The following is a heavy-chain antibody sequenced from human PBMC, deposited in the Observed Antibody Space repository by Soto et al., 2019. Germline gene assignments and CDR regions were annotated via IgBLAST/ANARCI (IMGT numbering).Heavy chain of an antibody. CDR1: GGSISSSSYY. V-gene: IGHV4-39*01. D-gene: IGHD2-15*01. CDR3: ARHGRRLGVVTPSGFDY. CDR2: IYYSGST. J-gene: IGHJ4*02. Sequence: QLQLQESGPGLVKPSETLSLTCTVSGGSISSSSYYWGWIRQPPGKGLEWIGSIYYSGSTYYNPSLKSRVTISVDTSKNQFSLKLSSVTAADTAVYYCARHGRRLGVVTPSGFDYWGQGTLVTVSS.